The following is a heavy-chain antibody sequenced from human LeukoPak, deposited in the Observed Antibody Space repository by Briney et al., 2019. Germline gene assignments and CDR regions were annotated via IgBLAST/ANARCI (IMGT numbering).Heavy chain of an antibody. Sequence: SETLSLTCAVYGGSFSGYYWSWIRQPPGKGLEWIGEINHSGSTNYNPSLKSRVTISVDTSKNQFSLKLSSVTAADTAVYYCATEAIGQQPFDYGGQGPRATVSS. J-gene: IGHJ4*02. D-gene: IGHD1-1*01. V-gene: IGHV4-34*01. CDR3: ATEAIGQQPFDY. CDR2: INHSGST. CDR1: GGSFSGYY.